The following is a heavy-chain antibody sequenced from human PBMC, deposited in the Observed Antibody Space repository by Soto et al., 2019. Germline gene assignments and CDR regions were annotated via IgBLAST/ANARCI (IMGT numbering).Heavy chain of an antibody. V-gene: IGHV4-31*03. CDR3: AREKYDYVWGSYRYGKYFDY. D-gene: IGHD3-16*02. Sequence: ASETQALTCTVSGGSIRSGGYYWSWISQHPGKGLEWIGYIYYSGSTYYNPSLKSRVTISVDTSKNQFSLKLSSVTAADTAVYYCAREKYDYVWGSYRYGKYFDYWGQGTLVTVSS. J-gene: IGHJ4*02. CDR2: IYYSGST. CDR1: GGSIRSGGYY.